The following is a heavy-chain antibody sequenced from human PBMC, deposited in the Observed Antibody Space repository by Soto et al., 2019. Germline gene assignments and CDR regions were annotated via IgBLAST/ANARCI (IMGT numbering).Heavy chain of an antibody. CDR3: AGDLGVSTRPKGY. CDR2: ISGSGGTK. J-gene: IGHJ4*02. V-gene: IGHV3-23*01. D-gene: IGHD6-6*01. Sequence: EVHLLESGGGLVQPGGSLRVSCAASGFTFSSYAMTWVRQAPGKGLEWVSGISGSGGTKYYADSVRGRFSISRDNSQNTLYLQMSSLRAEDTAIYYCAGDLGVSTRPKGYWGQGTLVTVSS. CDR1: GFTFSSYA.